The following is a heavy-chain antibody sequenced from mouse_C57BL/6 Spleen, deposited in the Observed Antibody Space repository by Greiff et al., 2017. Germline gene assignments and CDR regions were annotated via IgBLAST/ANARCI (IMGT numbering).Heavy chain of an antibody. CDR1: GYAFSSYW. CDR2: IYPGDGDT. D-gene: IGHD1-1*01. CDR3: ASDLRSDYFDY. Sequence: VKLQQSGAELVKPGASVKISCKASGYAFSSYWMNWVKQRPGKGLEWIGQIYPGDGDTNYNGKFKGKATLTADKSSSTAYMQLSSLTSEDSAVYFCASDLRSDYFDYWGQGTTLTVSS. J-gene: IGHJ2*01. V-gene: IGHV1-80*01.